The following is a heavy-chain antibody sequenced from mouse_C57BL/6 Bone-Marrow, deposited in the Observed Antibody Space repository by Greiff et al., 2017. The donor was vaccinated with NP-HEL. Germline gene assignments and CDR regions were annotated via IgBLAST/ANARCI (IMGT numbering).Heavy chain of an antibody. CDR2: ISYDGSN. CDR1: GYSITSGYY. D-gene: IGHD1-1*01. CDR3: AREGGLLREWYFDV. Sequence: DVKLQESGPGLVKPSQSLSLTCSVTGYSITSGYYWNWIRQFPGNKLEWMGYISYDGSNNYNPSLKNRISITRDTSKNQFFLKLNSVTTEDTATYYCAREGGLLREWYFDVWGTGTTVTVSS. J-gene: IGHJ1*03. V-gene: IGHV3-6*01.